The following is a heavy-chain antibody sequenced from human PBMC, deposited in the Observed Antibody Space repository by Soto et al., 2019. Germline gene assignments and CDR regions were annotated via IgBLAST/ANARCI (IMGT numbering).Heavy chain of an antibody. CDR1: GFTFSSYG. CDR2: ISYDGSNK. Sequence: GGSLRLSCAASGFTFSSYGMHWVRQAPGKGLEWVAVISYDGSNKYYADSVKGRFTISRDNSKNTLYLQMNSLRAEDTAVYYCAKGPTLWLHPRLGYWGQGTLVTVSS. J-gene: IGHJ4*02. D-gene: IGHD5-18*01. CDR3: AKGPTLWLHPRLGY. V-gene: IGHV3-30*18.